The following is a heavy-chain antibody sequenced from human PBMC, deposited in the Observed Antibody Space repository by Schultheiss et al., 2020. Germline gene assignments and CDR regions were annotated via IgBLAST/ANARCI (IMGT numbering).Heavy chain of an antibody. D-gene: IGHD6-13*01. J-gene: IGHJ5*02. CDR3: ARDPVGIAAAGRGGDNWFDP. V-gene: IGHV1-2*04. CDR1: GYTFTGYY. Sequence: ASVKVSCKASGYTFTGYYMHWVRQAPGQGLEWMGWINPNSGGTNYAQKFQGWVTMTRDTSISTAYMNLSSLRSEDTAVYYCARDPVGIAAAGRGGDNWFDPWGQGTLVTVSS. CDR2: INPNSGGT.